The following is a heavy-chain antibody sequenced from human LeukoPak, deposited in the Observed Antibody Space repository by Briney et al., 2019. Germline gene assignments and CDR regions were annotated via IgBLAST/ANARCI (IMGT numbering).Heavy chain of an antibody. CDR3: ARHSEPNSNLLWFDP. Sequence: SETLSLTCTVSGGSISSYYWSWIRQPPGKGLEWIGYIYDSGNTKYNSSLKSRVTISVDTSKNQFSLKLSSVTAADTAVYYCARHSEPNSNLLWFDPWGQGTLVTVSS. J-gene: IGHJ5*02. CDR2: IYDSGNT. V-gene: IGHV4-59*08. D-gene: IGHD2/OR15-2a*01. CDR1: GGSISSYY.